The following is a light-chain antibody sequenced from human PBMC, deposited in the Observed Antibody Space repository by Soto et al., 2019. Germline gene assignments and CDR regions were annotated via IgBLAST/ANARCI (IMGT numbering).Light chain of an antibody. CDR2: NNN. J-gene: IGLJ2*01. Sequence: QSVVTQPPSASGTPGQRVTISCSGSSSNIGSNIVNWYQQLPGTAPKLLIYNNNQRPSGVPDRFSGSKSGTSASLAISGLQADDEADYYCATWDAGVVFGGGTKLTVL. V-gene: IGLV1-44*01. CDR3: ATWDAGVV. CDR1: SSNIGSNI.